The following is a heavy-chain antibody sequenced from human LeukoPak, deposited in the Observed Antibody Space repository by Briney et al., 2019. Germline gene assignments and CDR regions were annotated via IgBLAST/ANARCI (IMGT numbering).Heavy chain of an antibody. J-gene: IGHJ5*02. CDR2: INPNSGGT. Sequence: ASVKVSCKASGYTFTGYYMHWVRQAPGQGLEWMGWINPNSGGTNYAQKFQGRVTMTRDTSISTAYMELSRLRSDDTAVYYCARDYDIVVVPAAIGWFDPWGQGTLVTVPS. CDR1: GYTFTGYY. CDR3: ARDYDIVVVPAAIGWFDP. D-gene: IGHD2-2*01. V-gene: IGHV1-2*02.